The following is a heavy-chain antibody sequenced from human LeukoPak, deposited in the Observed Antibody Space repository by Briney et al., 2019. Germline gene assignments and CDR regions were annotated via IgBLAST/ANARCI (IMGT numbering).Heavy chain of an antibody. V-gene: IGHV3-74*01. CDR2: INSDGSST. CDR3: AKGGATVIDY. D-gene: IGHD4-17*01. CDR1: GFTFSNYW. J-gene: IGHJ4*02. Sequence: GGSLRLSCAASGFTFSNYWMHWVRQAPGKGLVWVSRINSDGSSTTSADSVEGRFTISRDNAKNTLYLQMNSLRAEDTAVYYCAKGGATVIDYWGQGTLVTVSS.